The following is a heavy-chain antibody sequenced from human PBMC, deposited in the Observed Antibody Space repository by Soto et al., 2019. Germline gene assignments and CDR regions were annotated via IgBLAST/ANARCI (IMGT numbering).Heavy chain of an antibody. V-gene: IGHV1-18*01. CDR2: STHTGNT. D-gene: IGHD1-26*01. CDR3: ARSGEHPLDY. CDR1: GYAFPHYV. J-gene: IGHJ4*02. Sequence: ASVKVSCRTSGYAFPHYVINFVRQAPGHGLEWMGFSTHTGNTNYAQNFQGRVVLTTDTSTSTAYMEVTSPRSDDTAVYYCARSGEHPLDYWGQGTPVTVSS.